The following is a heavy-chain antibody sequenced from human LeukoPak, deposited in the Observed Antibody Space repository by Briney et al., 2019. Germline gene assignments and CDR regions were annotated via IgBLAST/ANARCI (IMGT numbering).Heavy chain of an antibody. D-gene: IGHD6-19*01. CDR1: GGSISSSSYY. CDR2: IYYSGST. J-gene: IGHJ4*02. Sequence: ASETLSLTCTVSGGSISSSSYYWGWIRQPPGKGLEWIGSIYYSGSTYYNPSLKSRVTISVDTSKNQFSLKLSSVTAADTAVYYCARGREQWLEGTPEFDYWGQGTLVTVSS. V-gene: IGHV4-39*07. CDR3: ARGREQWLEGTPEFDY.